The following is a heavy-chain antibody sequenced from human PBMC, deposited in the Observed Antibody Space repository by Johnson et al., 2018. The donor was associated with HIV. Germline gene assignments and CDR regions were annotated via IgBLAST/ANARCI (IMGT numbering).Heavy chain of an antibody. CDR3: ARWTVTRGAFDI. V-gene: IGHV3-33*01. Sequence: QVQLVESGGGVVQPGRSLRLSCAASGFTFSSFAMHWVRQAPGKGLEWVAVIWYDGSNPSYADSVKGRFTVSRDNSKNILYLQMNSLIAEDTAVYYCARWTVTRGAFDIWGQGTMVTVSS. D-gene: IGHD4-17*01. CDR2: IWYDGSNP. CDR1: GFTFSSFA. J-gene: IGHJ3*02.